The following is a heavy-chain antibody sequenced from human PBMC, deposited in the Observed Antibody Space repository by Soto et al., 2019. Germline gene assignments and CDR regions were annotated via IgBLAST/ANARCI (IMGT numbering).Heavy chain of an antibody. CDR2: INRNNGVV. CDR3: AREGKTAFGDVLGPFDY. V-gene: IGHV3-48*02. CDR1: GFTFSGYN. J-gene: IGHJ4*02. Sequence: EVQLVESGGGLGQPGGSLRLSCAASGFTFSGYNMNWVRQAPGRGLEWVSYINRNNGVVSYADSVKGRFTISRDNAKNSRSLQMNSLRDEDTAVYYGAREGKTAFGDVLGPFDYWGQGILVTVSS. D-gene: IGHD3-3*01.